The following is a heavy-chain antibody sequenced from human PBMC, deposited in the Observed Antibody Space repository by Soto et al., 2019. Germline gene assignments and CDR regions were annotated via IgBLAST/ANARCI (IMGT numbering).Heavy chain of an antibody. CDR3: ARTGPYDSSGRGLDY. J-gene: IGHJ4*02. D-gene: IGHD3-22*01. Sequence: PSETLSLTCTVSGGSISSGDYYWSWIRQPPGKGLEWIGYIYYSGSTYYNPSLKSRVTISVDTSKNQFSLKLSSVTAADTAVYYCARTGPYDSSGRGLDYWGQGTLVTVSS. CDR2: IYYSGST. V-gene: IGHV4-30-4*01. CDR1: GGSISSGDYY.